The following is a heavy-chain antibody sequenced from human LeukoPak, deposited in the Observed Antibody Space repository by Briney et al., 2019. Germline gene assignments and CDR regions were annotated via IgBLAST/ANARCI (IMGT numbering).Heavy chain of an antibody. D-gene: IGHD3-10*01. CDR1: GFTFNNYG. CDR3: AKDLSLQFYYGSGSFDY. J-gene: IGHJ4*02. Sequence: PGGSLRLSCAASGFTFNNYGMHWVRQAPGKGLEWVAFIRYDGSNKYYADSVKGRFTISRDNSKNTLCLQMNSLRAEDTAVYYYAKDLSLQFYYGSGSFDYWGQGTLVTVSS. V-gene: IGHV3-30*02. CDR2: IRYDGSNK.